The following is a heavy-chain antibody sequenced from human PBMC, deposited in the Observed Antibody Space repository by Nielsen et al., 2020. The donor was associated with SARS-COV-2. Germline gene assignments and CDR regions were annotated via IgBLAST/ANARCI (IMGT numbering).Heavy chain of an antibody. CDR3: ARDRSGFGFDF. V-gene: IGHV3-21*01. CDR1: GFRFTSYT. Sequence: GESLKISCAASGFRFTSYTMNWVRQAPGKGLEWVASITMSGAYIYYADLVQGRFAISRDNAKDSLYLQMNSLRVEDTAIYYCARDRSGFGFDFWGQGALVTVSS. CDR2: ITMSGAYI. J-gene: IGHJ4*02. D-gene: IGHD3-3*01.